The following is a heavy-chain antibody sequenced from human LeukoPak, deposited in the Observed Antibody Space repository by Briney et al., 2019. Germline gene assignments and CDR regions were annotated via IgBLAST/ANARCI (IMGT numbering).Heavy chain of an antibody. J-gene: IGHJ6*04. CDR1: GFTFSSYE. CDR2: ISSSGSTI. D-gene: IGHD3-10*02. V-gene: IGHV3-48*03. Sequence: GGSLRLSCAASGFTFSSYEMNCVRQAPGKGLEWVSYISSSGSTIYYADSVKGRFTISRDNAKNSLYQQMNSLRAEDTAVYYCAELGITMIGGVWGKGTTVTISS. CDR3: AELGITMIGGV.